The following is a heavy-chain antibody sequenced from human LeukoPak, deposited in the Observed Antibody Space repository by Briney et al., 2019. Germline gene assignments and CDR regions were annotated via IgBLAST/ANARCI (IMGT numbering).Heavy chain of an antibody. J-gene: IGHJ4*02. CDR3: ATSRGRDGYNGAIDY. CDR1: GGSISSGDSY. CDR2: MDYSGST. Sequence: SQTLSLTCNVSGGSISSGDSYWSWIRQPPGKGLEWIAYMDYSGSTYYNPSLKSRGTMSADPSKTPLSRAPCSVTAAHTTVYRCATSRGRDGYNGAIDYWGQGTLVTVSS. V-gene: IGHV4-30-4*01. D-gene: IGHD5-24*01.